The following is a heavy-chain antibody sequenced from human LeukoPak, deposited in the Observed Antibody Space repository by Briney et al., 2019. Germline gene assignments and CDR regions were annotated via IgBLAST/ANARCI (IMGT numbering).Heavy chain of an antibody. CDR1: GYTCTGYY. D-gene: IGHD5-12*01. Sequence: SVKVSCKASGYTCTGYYMHWVRQAPGQGLEWMGRIIPIFGTANYAQKFQGRVTITTDESTSTAHMELSSLRSEDTAVYYCASSPYDSRDGVDVWGKGTTVTVSS. V-gene: IGHV1-69*05. CDR2: IIPIFGTA. J-gene: IGHJ6*04. CDR3: ASSPYDSRDGVDV.